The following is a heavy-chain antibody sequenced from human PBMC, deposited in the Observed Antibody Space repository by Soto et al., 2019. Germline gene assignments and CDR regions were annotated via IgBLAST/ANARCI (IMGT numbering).Heavy chain of an antibody. CDR2: ISGSGGST. Sequence: EVQLLESGGGLVQPGGSLRLSCAASGFTFSSYAMSWVRQAPGKGLEWVSVISGSGGSTYYADSVKGRFTISRDNSKNARDLPMNSLRAEDTAVYYCAKRAAGTSFDYWGQGTLVTGSS. CDR3: AKRAAGTSFDY. V-gene: IGHV3-23*01. CDR1: GFTFSSYA. D-gene: IGHD6-13*01. J-gene: IGHJ4*02.